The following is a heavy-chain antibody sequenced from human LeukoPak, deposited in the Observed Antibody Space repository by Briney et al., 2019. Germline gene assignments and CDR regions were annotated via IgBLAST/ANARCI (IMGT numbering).Heavy chain of an antibody. J-gene: IGHJ4*02. CDR1: GYSFSSGYY. CDR3: ARDNYDFWSGKENYFDY. D-gene: IGHD3-3*01. V-gene: IGHV4-38-2*02. Sequence: TSETLSLTCTVSGYSFSSGYYWGWIRQPPGKGLEWIGSIYHSGSTYYNPSLKSRVTISVDTSKNQFSLKLSSVTAADTAVYYCARDNYDFWSGKENYFDYGGQGTLVTVSS. CDR2: IYHSGST.